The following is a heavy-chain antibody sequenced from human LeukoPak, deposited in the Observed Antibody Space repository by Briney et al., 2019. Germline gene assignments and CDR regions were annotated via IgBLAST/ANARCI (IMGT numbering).Heavy chain of an antibody. CDR3: ARARIGINWFDP. CDR2: ISAYNGNT. CDR1: GYTFTSYG. J-gene: IGHJ5*02. V-gene: IGHV1-18*01. Sequence: VKVSCKASGYTFTSYGISWVRQAPGQGREWMGWISAYNGNTNYAQKLQGRVTMTTDTSTSTAYMELRSLRSDDTAVYYCARARIGINWFDPWGQGTLVTVSS. D-gene: IGHD2-15*01.